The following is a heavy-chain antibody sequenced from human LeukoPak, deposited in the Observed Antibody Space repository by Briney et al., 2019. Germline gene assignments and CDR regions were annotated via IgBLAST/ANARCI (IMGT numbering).Heavy chain of an antibody. CDR3: ARDQGGYDSYYYYYYMDV. CDR1: GGSISNKY. CDR2: IYYSGST. Sequence: SETLSLTCTVSGGSISNKYWSWIRQPPGKGLEWIGYIYYSGSTNYNPSLKSRVTISVDTSKNQFSLKLSSVTAADTAVYYCARDQGGYDSYYYYYYMDVWGKGTTVTVSS. D-gene: IGHD5-12*01. J-gene: IGHJ6*03. V-gene: IGHV4-59*01.